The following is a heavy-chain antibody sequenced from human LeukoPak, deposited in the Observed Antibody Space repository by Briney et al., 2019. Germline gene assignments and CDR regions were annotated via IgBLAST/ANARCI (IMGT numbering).Heavy chain of an antibody. Sequence: PGGSLRLSCAASGFTFSKYDMHWVRQATGKGLEWVSAIATAGDTYYAASVEGRSTISRENAKNSLYLQMNSLRPGDTAVYYCVRWNWGHGMDVWGQGTTVTVSS. D-gene: IGHD7-27*01. CDR2: IATAGDT. CDR1: GFTFSKYD. J-gene: IGHJ6*02. V-gene: IGHV3-13*01. CDR3: VRWNWGHGMDV.